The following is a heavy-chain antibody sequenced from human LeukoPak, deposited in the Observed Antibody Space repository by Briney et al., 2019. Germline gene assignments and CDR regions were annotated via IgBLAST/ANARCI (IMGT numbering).Heavy chain of an antibody. CDR3: VRGGSSSWSLNYYYYYGMDV. D-gene: IGHD6-13*01. CDR1: GGSISSYY. Sequence: SETLSLTCTVSGGSISSYYWSWIRQPPGKGLEWIGYIYYSGSTNYNPSLKSRVTISVDTSKNQFSLKLSSVTAADTAVHYCVRGGSSSWSLNYYYYYGMDVWGQGTTVTVSS. CDR2: IYYSGST. J-gene: IGHJ6*02. V-gene: IGHV4-59*01.